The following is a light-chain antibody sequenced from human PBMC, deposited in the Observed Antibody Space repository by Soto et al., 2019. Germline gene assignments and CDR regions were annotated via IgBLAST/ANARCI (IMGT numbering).Light chain of an antibody. CDR1: SANIGGNY. CDR3: CAWDGSLSVVL. Sequence: QSVFTQPPSVSAAPGQKVTISCSGSSANIGGNYVSWYQHIPGTAPKLVIYDSDKRPSESHDRFSGSKSGTSATLDITGLQTGDEADYGCCAWDGSLSVVLFGGGTKLTVL. V-gene: IGLV1-51*01. J-gene: IGLJ2*01. CDR2: DSD.